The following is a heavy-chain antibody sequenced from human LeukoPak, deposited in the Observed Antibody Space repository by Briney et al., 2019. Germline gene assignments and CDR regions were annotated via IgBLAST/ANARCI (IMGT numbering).Heavy chain of an antibody. V-gene: IGHV4-61*02. J-gene: IGHJ4*02. CDR1: GGSISSGSYY. Sequence: SETLSLTCTVSGGSISSGSYYWSWIRQPAGKGLEWIGRIYTSGSTNYNPSLKSRVTISVDTSKNQFSLKLSSVTAADTAVYYCARRPGRGYSYGYNYWGQGTLVTVSS. CDR2: IYTSGST. D-gene: IGHD5-18*01. CDR3: ARRPGRGYSYGYNY.